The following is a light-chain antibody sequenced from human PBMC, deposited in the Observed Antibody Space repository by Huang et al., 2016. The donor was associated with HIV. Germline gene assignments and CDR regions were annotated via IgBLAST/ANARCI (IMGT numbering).Light chain of an antibody. CDR2: DAS. Sequence: EIVLTQSPATLSLSPGERATLSCSASQSISNYLAWYQQKPGQAPRRLIYDASNRATGIPARFSGSGSGTDVTLTISSLESEDFAVYYCQQRSRTFGGGTKVEIK. CDR3: QQRSRT. J-gene: IGKJ4*01. CDR1: QSISNY. V-gene: IGKV3-11*01.